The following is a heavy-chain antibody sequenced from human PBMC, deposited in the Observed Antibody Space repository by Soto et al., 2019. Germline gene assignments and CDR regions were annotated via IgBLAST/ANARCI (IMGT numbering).Heavy chain of an antibody. CDR3: ARYPNPTVAGLPFDL. J-gene: IGHJ4*02. CDR2: TRQDGGQE. Sequence: EVQLVESGGGLVQPGGSLRLSCAASGFTFSSYWMSWVRQAPGKGLEWVAHTRQDGGQEYYVDSVKGRFTISRDNAKNSLYLQMNSLRVEDTAVYYCARYPNPTVAGLPFDLWGQGILVTVSS. CDR1: GFTFSSYW. V-gene: IGHV3-7*03. D-gene: IGHD6-19*01.